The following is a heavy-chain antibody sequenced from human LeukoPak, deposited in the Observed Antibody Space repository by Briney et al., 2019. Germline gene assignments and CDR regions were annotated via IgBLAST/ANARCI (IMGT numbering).Heavy chain of an antibody. J-gene: IGHJ4*02. CDR1: GGSISSYY. D-gene: IGHD5-18*01. CDR2: IYYSGST. Sequence: SETLSLTCTVSGGSISSYYWNWIRQPPGKGLEWIGYIYYSGSTYYNPSLKSRVTISVDTSKNQFSLKLSSVTAADTAVYYCARRGYSYGIDYWGQGTLVTASS. CDR3: ARRGYSYGIDY. V-gene: IGHV4-59*08.